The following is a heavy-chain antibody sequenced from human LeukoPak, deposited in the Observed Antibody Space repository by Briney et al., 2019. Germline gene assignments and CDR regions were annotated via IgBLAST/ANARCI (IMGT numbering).Heavy chain of an antibody. CDR2: VSGSGGST. V-gene: IGHV3-23*01. D-gene: IGHD3-22*01. J-gene: IGHJ4*02. CDR1: GFTISSYA. CDR3: AKVGYYDSSGYSSPYYFDY. Sequence: GGSLRLSCAASGFTISSYAMSWVRQAPGKGLEWVSAVSGSGGSTYYADSVKGRFTISRDNSKNTLYLQMNSLRAEDTAVYYCAKVGYYDSSGYSSPYYFDYWGQGTLVTVSS.